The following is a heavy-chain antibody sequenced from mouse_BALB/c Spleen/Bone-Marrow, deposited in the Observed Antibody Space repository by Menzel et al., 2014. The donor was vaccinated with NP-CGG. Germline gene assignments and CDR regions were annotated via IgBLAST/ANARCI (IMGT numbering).Heavy chain of an antibody. CDR2: ISYSGST. Sequence: EVQLQQSGPGLVKPSQSLSLTCIVTGYSITRDYAWNWVRQLPGNKLEWMGYISYSGSTTYNPSLESRISITRDTSKNQFFLQLNSVTTEDTATYYCARSSSYDYDVGFAYWGQGTLVTVSA. V-gene: IGHV3-2*02. J-gene: IGHJ3*01. CDR3: ARSSSYDYDVGFAY. D-gene: IGHD2-4*01. CDR1: GYSITRDYA.